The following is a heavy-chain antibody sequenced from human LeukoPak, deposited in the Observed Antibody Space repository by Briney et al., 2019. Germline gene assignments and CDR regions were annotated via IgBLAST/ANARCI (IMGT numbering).Heavy chain of an antibody. CDR3: AKDGPPTYYDILTGYYTRSYYYYYYMDV. V-gene: IGHV3-23*01. CDR1: GFTFSSYA. Sequence: PGGSLRLSCAASGFTFSSYAMSWVRQAPGKGLEWVSAISGSGGSTYYADSVKGRFTISRDNSKNTLYLQMNSLRAEDTAVYYCAKDGPPTYYDILTGYYTRSYYYYYYMDVWGKGTTVTVSS. CDR2: ISGSGGST. D-gene: IGHD3-9*01. J-gene: IGHJ6*03.